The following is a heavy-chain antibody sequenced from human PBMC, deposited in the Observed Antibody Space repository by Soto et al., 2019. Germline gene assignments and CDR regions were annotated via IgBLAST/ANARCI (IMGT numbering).Heavy chain of an antibody. CDR1: GGTFSSYT. CDR2: IIPILGIA. CDR3: ARGIWFGESHGSSYNWFDP. V-gene: IGHV1-69*02. J-gene: IGHJ5*02. D-gene: IGHD3-10*01. Sequence: GASVKVSCKASGGTFSSYTISWVRQAPGQGLEWKGRIIPILGIANYAQKFQGRVTITADKSTSTAYMELSSLRSEDTAVYYCARGIWFGESHGSSYNWFDPWGQGTLVTVSS.